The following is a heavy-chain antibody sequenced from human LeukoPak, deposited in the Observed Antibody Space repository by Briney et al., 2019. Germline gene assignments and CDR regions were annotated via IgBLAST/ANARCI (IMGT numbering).Heavy chain of an antibody. D-gene: IGHD3-3*01. CDR1: GGSFSGYY. Sequence: SETLSLTCAVYGGSFSGYYWSWIRQPPGKGLEWIGEINHSGSTNYNPSLKSRVTISVDTSKNQFSLKLSSVTAADTAVYYCARRDYDFWSGYPAAHDAFDIWGQGTMVTVSS. CDR3: ARRDYDFWSGYPAAHDAFDI. CDR2: INHSGST. V-gene: IGHV4-34*01. J-gene: IGHJ3*02.